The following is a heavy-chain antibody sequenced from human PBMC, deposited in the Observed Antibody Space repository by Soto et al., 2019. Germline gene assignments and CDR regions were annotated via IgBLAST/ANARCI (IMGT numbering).Heavy chain of an antibody. CDR3: AKDLVAAGDGMDV. Sequence: QVQLVESGGGVVQPGRSLRLSCAASGFTFSSYGMHWVRQAPGKGLEWVAVISYDGSNKYYVDSVKGRFTISRDNSKNTLYLQMNSLRAEDTAVYYCAKDLVAAGDGMDVWGQGTTVTVSS. CDR1: GFTFSSYG. J-gene: IGHJ6*02. CDR2: ISYDGSNK. D-gene: IGHD6-13*01. V-gene: IGHV3-30*18.